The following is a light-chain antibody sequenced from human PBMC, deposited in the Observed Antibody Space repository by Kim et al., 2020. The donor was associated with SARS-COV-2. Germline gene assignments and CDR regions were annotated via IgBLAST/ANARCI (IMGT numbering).Light chain of an antibody. V-gene: IGKV3-15*01. J-gene: IGKJ1*01. CDR3: QQYYNWPWT. Sequence: IVMTQSPATLSVSPGERATLSCRASQSVSSNLAWYQQKPGQAPRLLIYGASTRATAIPARFSGSGSGTEFTLTISSLQSEDFAVYYCQQYYNWPWTFGQGTKVDIK. CDR1: QSVSSN. CDR2: GAS.